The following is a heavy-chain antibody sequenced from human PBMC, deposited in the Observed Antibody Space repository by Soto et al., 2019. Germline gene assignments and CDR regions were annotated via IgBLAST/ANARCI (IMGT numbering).Heavy chain of an antibody. D-gene: IGHD3-22*01. CDR3: AKPPNSAFYLIDAFDI. V-gene: IGHV3-23*01. CDR2: ISGGGGST. Sequence: EVQLLESGGGLVQPGGSLRLSCAASGFTFNSYAMSWVRQAPGKGLEWVSGISGGGGSTDYADSVRGRFTISRDNSKNTLYLQMNSLRAEDTAVYYCAKPPNSAFYLIDAFDIWGQGTMVTVSS. J-gene: IGHJ3*02. CDR1: GFTFNSYA.